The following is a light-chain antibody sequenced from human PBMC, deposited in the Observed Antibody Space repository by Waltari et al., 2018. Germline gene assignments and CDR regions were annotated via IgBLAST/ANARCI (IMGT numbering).Light chain of an antibody. J-gene: IGKJ1*01. CDR1: QSISSW. Sequence: DIQMTQSPSTLSASVGDRVIITCRASQSISSWLAWYQQKPGKAPKLLIYKASSLESGVPSRFSGSGSGTEFTLTISSLQPDDFATYYCQQYNSYSPPWTFGQGTKVEIK. CDR3: QQYNSYSPPWT. CDR2: KAS. V-gene: IGKV1-5*03.